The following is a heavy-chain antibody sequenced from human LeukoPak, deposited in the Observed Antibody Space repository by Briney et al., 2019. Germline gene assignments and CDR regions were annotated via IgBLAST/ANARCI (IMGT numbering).Heavy chain of an antibody. CDR3: ARGSPLGGN. CDR1: GFTFSSSW. Sequence: GGSLRLSCAASGFTFSSSWMHWVRQAPGKGLVWVSHINSDGSNTKYADSVKGRFTISRDNAKNTLSLQMNSLRAEDTAVYYCARGSPLGGNWGQGTLVTVSS. V-gene: IGHV3-74*01. CDR2: INSDGSNT. J-gene: IGHJ4*02.